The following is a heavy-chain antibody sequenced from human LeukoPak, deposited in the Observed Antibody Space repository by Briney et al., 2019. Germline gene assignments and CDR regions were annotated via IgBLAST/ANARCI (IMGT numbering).Heavy chain of an antibody. Sequence: GGSLRLSCAASGFTFSSYGMHWVRQAPGKGLEWVAVISYDGSNKYYADSVKGRFTISRDNSKNTLYLQMNSLRAEDTAVYYCARKSGGHLDYWGQGTLVTVSS. CDR1: GFTFSSYG. CDR3: ARKSGGHLDY. J-gene: IGHJ4*02. V-gene: IGHV3-30*03. CDR2: ISYDGSNK.